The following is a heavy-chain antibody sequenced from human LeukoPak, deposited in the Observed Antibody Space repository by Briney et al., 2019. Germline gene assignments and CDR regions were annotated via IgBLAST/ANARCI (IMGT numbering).Heavy chain of an antibody. CDR1: GYTFTSYF. J-gene: IGHJ4*02. CDR3: ARDHPSGTYAGDF. D-gene: IGHD1-26*01. CDR2: INPSDGTT. Sequence: ASVKVSCKASGYTFTSYFIHWVRQAPGEGLEWMGIINPSDGTTSCAQKFQGRVTVTRDTSTSTVYMDLSSLRSEDTAVYYCARDHPSGTYAGDFWGQGTRVTVSS. V-gene: IGHV1-46*01.